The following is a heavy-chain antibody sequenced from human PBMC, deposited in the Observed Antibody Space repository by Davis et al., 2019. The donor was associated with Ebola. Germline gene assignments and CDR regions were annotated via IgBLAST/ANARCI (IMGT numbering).Heavy chain of an antibody. Sequence: MPGGSLSLSCTVSGGSISSSSYYWGWIRQPPGKGLEWIGSIYYSGSTYYNPSLKSRVTISVDTSKNQFSLKLSSVTAADTAVYYCARLGATDYYYGMDVWGQGTTVTVSS. J-gene: IGHJ6*02. D-gene: IGHD1-26*01. CDR2: IYYSGST. CDR3: ARLGATDYYYGMDV. V-gene: IGHV4-39*01. CDR1: GGSISSSSYY.